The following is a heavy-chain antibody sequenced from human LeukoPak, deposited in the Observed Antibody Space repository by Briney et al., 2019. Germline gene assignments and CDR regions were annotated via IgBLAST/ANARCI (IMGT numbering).Heavy chain of an antibody. CDR2: MYHSGST. V-gene: IGHV4-34*01. CDR3: ARQRCGGGSCYGYYYYYMDV. CDR1: GGSFSGYY. D-gene: IGHD2-15*01. Sequence: SETLSLTCAVYGGSFSGYYWGWIRQPPGKGLEWIGSMYHSGSTYYNPSLKSRVTMSVDTSKNQFSLKLSSVTAADTAVYYCARQRCGGGSCYGYYYYYMDVWGKGTTVTISS. J-gene: IGHJ6*03.